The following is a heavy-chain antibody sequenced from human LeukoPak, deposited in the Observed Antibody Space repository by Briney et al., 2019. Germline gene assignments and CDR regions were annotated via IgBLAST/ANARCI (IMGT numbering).Heavy chain of an antibody. CDR3: ARDFYAGLDC. J-gene: IGHJ4*02. V-gene: IGHV1-2*02. CDR1: GYTFTGYY. Sequence: ASVNVSCKTSGYTFTGYYIHWVRQAPGQGLEWMGWINPNSGGTYYAQKFQGRVTMTTDTSISTAYMELKRLSSDDTAVYYCARDFYAGLDCWGQGTLVTVSS. CDR2: INPNSGGT. D-gene: IGHD1-14*01.